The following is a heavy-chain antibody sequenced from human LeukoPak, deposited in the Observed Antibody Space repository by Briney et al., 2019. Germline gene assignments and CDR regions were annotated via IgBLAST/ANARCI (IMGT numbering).Heavy chain of an antibody. CDR1: GGSFSGYY. J-gene: IGHJ4*02. D-gene: IGHD3-10*02. Sequence: SETLFLTCAVYGGSFSGYYWSWIRQPPGKGLEWIGEINHSGSTNYNPSLKSRVTISVDTSKNQFSLKLSSVTAADTAVYYCAESGGLKWSGPTLNNFDYWGQGTLVTVS. CDR2: INHSGST. CDR3: AESGGLKWSGPTLNNFDY. V-gene: IGHV4-34*01.